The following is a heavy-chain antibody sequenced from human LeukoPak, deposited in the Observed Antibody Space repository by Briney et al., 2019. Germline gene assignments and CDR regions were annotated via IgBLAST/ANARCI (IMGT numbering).Heavy chain of an antibody. CDR2: IIPIFGTA. J-gene: IGHJ5*02. CDR1: GYTFTDYY. D-gene: IGHD2-2*02. Sequence: ASVKVSCKASGYTFTDYYIHWVRQAPGQGLEWMGGIIPIFGTANYAQKFQGRVTITADESTSTAYMELSSLRSEDTAVYYCAGSQLLLYGPYNWFDPWGQGTLVTVSS. V-gene: IGHV1-69*13. CDR3: AGSQLLLYGPYNWFDP.